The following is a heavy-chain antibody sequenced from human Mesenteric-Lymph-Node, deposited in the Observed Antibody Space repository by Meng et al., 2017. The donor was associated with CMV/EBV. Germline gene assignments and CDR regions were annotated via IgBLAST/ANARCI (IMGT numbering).Heavy chain of an antibody. Sequence: GGSLRLSCAASGFTFSSYSMNWVRQAPGKGLEWVSSISSSSSYIYYADSVKGRFTISRDNAKNSLYLQMNSLRAEDTAVYYCARDLTLWGSTNKGRIRAGMDVWGQGTTVTVSS. CDR1: GFTFSSYS. D-gene: IGHD6-13*01. V-gene: IGHV3-21*01. J-gene: IGHJ6*02. CDR3: ARDLTLWGSTNKGRIRAGMDV. CDR2: ISSSSSYI.